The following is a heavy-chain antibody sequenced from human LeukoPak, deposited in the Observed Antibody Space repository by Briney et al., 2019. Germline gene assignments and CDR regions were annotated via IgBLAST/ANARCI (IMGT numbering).Heavy chain of an antibody. D-gene: IGHD4-23*01. V-gene: IGHV4-39*02. J-gene: IGHJ3*02. CDR2: VHYSGGS. Sequence: SETLSLTCTVSGGSISSSTYYWGWIRQSPGKGLEWIGSVHYSGGSYYNPSLKSRVTISLNTSKNQFSLELSSVTAADTAVFYCARDQWGGNYIHDAFDIWGQGTMVTVSS. CDR3: ARDQWGGNYIHDAFDI. CDR1: GGSISSSTYY.